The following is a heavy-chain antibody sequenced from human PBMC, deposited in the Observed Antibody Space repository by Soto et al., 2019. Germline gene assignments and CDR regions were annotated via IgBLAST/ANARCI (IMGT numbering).Heavy chain of an antibody. D-gene: IGHD5-12*01. CDR3: ARDRAMATIYYYYGMDV. Sequence: PGGSLRLSCAAYGFTFSSTEMNWVRQAPGKGLEWVSYISSSGSTIYYADSVKGRFTITRDNAKNSLYLQMNSLRAEDTAVYYCARDRAMATIYYYYGMDVWGQGTTVTVSS. CDR1: GFTFSSTE. CDR2: ISSSGSTI. J-gene: IGHJ6*02. V-gene: IGHV3-48*03.